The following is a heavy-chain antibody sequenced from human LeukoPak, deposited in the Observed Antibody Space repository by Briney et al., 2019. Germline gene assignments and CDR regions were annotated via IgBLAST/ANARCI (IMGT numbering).Heavy chain of an antibody. J-gene: IGHJ4*02. Sequence: ASVKVSCKASGYTFTGYYMHWVRQAPGQGLEWMGWINLNSGGTNYAQKFQGRVTMTRDTSISTAYMELSRLRSDDTAVYYCARGDSSGYYLKDYWGQGTLVTVSS. D-gene: IGHD3-22*01. CDR3: ARGDSSGYYLKDY. CDR2: INLNSGGT. V-gene: IGHV1-2*02. CDR1: GYTFTGYY.